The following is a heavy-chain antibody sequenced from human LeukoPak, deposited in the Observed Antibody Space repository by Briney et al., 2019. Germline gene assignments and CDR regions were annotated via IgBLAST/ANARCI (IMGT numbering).Heavy chain of an antibody. CDR2: ISPSGDIL. D-gene: IGHD5-24*01. Sequence: GGSLRLSCAASGFTFSRHGMNWVRQAPGKGLEWVSGISPSGDILYYADSVKGRFTISRDNSKNTLYLQMNSLRAEDTAVYYCAKVAEKDGYTIAFDYWGQGTLVTVSS. CDR3: AKVAEKDGYTIAFDY. V-gene: IGHV3-23*01. CDR1: GFTFSRHG. J-gene: IGHJ4*02.